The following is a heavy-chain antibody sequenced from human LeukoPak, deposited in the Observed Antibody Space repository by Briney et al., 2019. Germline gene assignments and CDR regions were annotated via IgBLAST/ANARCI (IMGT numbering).Heavy chain of an antibody. D-gene: IGHD3-9*01. Sequence: ASVKVSCKASGYTFTGYYMHWVRQAPGQGLEWMGWINPNSAGTNYAQKFQGRVTMTRDTSISTAYMELSRLRSDDTAVYYCAREERGYDILTGYFAAGGWFDPWGQGTLVTVSS. CDR1: GYTFTGYY. CDR2: INPNSAGT. J-gene: IGHJ5*02. V-gene: IGHV1-2*02. CDR3: AREERGYDILTGYFAAGGWFDP.